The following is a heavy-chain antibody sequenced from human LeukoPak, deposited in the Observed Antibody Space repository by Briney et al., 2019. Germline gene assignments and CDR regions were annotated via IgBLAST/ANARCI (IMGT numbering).Heavy chain of an antibody. D-gene: IGHD3-16*01. CDR3: ASLRRGELYSLGY. CDR1: GGSFSGYY. CDR2: INHSGST. V-gene: IGHV4-34*01. J-gene: IGHJ4*02. Sequence: PSETLSLTCAVYGGSFSGYYWSWIRQPSGKGLEWIGEINHSGSTNYNPSLKSRVTISVDTSKNQFSLKLSYVTAADTAVYYCASLRRGELYSLGYWGQGTLVTVSS.